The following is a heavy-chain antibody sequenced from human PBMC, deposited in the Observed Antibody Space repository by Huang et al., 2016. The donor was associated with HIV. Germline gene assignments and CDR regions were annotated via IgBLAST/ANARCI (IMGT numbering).Heavy chain of an antibody. D-gene: IGHD3-16*01. CDR2: IKDRGRP. Sequence: QVQLQQWGAGLLKPSETLSLTCAVYGDSFGAYDWNWLRHTPGTGLEWSGNIKDRGRPNYTPSLKSRVTISVDKSKKQFSLKLRSVTAADTGVYYCARGLDDYIWGTPFDYWGQGTLVTVSS. CDR3: ARGLDDYIWGTPFDY. J-gene: IGHJ4*02. CDR1: GDSFGAYD. V-gene: IGHV4-34*02.